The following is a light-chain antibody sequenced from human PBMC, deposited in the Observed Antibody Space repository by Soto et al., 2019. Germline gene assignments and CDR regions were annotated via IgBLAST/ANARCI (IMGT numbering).Light chain of an antibody. CDR1: SSNIGSNY. V-gene: IGLV1-47*01. Sequence: QSVLTQPPSASGTPGQRVTISCSGSSSNIGSNYVYWYQDLPGTAPTLLIYRNNQRPSGVPDRFSGSKSGTSASLAITGLRSEDEADYYCAAWDDSLGSFSVFGSGTNSTVL. CDR2: RNN. J-gene: IGLJ1*01. CDR3: AAWDDSLGSFSV.